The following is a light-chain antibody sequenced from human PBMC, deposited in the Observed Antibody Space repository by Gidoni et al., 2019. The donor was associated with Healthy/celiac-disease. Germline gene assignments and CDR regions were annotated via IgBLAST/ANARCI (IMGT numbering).Light chain of an antibody. Sequence: QSALTQPASVSGSPGQSIAISCTGTSSDVGGYNYVSWYQQHPGKAPKLMIYEVSNRPSGAPDRFSGSKSGNTASLTISGLQAEDEADYYCSSYTSSSTFWVFGGGTKLTVL. CDR2: EVS. CDR1: SSDVGGYNY. V-gene: IGLV2-14*01. J-gene: IGLJ3*02. CDR3: SSYTSSSTFWV.